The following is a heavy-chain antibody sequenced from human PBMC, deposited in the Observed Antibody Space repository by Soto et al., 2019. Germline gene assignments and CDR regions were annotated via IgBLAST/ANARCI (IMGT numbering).Heavy chain of an antibody. CDR3: ASRYQVPGGFAFDI. D-gene: IGHD2-2*01. CDR1: GFTFRTYS. V-gene: IGHV3-21*01. Sequence: GGSLRLSCAASGFTFRTYSMNWVRQAPGKGLEWVSSISSSGSNINYADSVKGRFTISRDNAKNSLCLQMNSLRAQDTAVYYCASRYQVPGGFAFDIWGQGTMVTVSS. CDR2: ISSSGSNI. J-gene: IGHJ3*02.